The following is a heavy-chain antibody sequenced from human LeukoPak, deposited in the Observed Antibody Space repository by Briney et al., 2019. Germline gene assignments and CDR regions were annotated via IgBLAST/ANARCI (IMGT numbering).Heavy chain of an antibody. CDR3: ARGIAPGDSSGYYHTLRRGTFDI. V-gene: IGHV4-61*02. CDR1: GGSISGGSYY. D-gene: IGHD3-22*01. CDR2: IYTSGST. Sequence: SETLSLTCTVSGGSISGGSYYWSWIRQPAGKGLEWIGRIYTSGSTNYNPSLKSRVTISVDTSKNQFSLKLSSVTAADTAVYYCARGIAPGDSSGYYHTLRRGTFDIWGQGTMVTVSS. J-gene: IGHJ3*02.